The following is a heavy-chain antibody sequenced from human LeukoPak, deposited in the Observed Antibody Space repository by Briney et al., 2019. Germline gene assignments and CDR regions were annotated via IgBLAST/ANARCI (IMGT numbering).Heavy chain of an antibody. J-gene: IGHJ6*03. CDR1: GFTVSSNY. CDR3: ARRRLYDFWSGYPGYYYYYYYMDV. V-gene: IGHV3-66*02. D-gene: IGHD3-3*01. Sequence: TGGSLRLSCAASGFTVSSNYMSWVRQAPGKGLEWVSVIYSGGSTYYADSVKGRFTISRDNSKNTLYLQMNSLRAEDMAVYCCARRRLYDFWSGYPGYYYYYYYMDVWGKGTTVTVSS. CDR2: IYSGGST.